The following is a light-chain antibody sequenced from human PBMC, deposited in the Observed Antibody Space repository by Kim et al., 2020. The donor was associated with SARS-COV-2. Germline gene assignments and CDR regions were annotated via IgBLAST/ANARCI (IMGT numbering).Light chain of an antibody. CDR3: CSYAASVTYV. Sequence: GQSTNIPCTGNSSDVESYNLVSWYQQNTGKTPPLMIYEVSKRPSGVSHRFSGSKSGNTAYLTVSGLQAEAEADSYCCSYAASVTYVFGTGTKVTVL. V-gene: IGLV2-23*02. J-gene: IGLJ1*01. CDR2: EVS. CDR1: SSDVESYNL.